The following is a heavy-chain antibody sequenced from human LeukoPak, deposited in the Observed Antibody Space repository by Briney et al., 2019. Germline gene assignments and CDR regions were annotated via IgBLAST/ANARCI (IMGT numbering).Heavy chain of an antibody. CDR3: AVPRYGSGSYYNEDYFDY. Sequence: SVKISCKACGGTFSSYAISWVRQAPGQGLEWMGRIIPIFGTANYAQKFQGRVTITTDESTSTAYRELSSLRSEDTAVYYCAVPRYGSGSYYNEDYFDYWGQGTLVTVSS. CDR2: IIPIFGTA. V-gene: IGHV1-69*05. J-gene: IGHJ4*02. CDR1: GGTFSSYA. D-gene: IGHD3-10*01.